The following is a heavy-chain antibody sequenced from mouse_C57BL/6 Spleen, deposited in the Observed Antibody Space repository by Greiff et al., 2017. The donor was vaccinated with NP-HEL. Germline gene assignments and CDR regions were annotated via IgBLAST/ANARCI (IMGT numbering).Heavy chain of an antibody. CDR3: ARGHRRYFDV. J-gene: IGHJ1*03. Sequence: VQLQQSGPELVKPGASVKISCKASGYTFTDYYMNWVKQSHGKSLEWIGDINPNNGGTSYNQKFKGKATLTVDKSSSTAYMELRSLTSEDSAVYYCARGHRRYFDVWGTGTTVTVSS. CDR1: GYTFTDYY. V-gene: IGHV1-26*01. CDR2: INPNNGGT.